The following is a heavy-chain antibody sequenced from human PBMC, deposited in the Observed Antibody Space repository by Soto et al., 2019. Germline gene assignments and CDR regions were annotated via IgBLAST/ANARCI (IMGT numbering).Heavy chain of an antibody. D-gene: IGHD2-2*01. Sequence: ASVKASCKASGDTFSSYTISWVRQSPGQGLEWMGRIIPILGIANYAQKFQGRVTITADKSTSTAYMELSSLRSEDTAVYYCAGVPAAIGYYMYVWGKGTKVTVYS. CDR3: AGVPAAIGYYMYV. V-gene: IGHV1-69*02. CDR2: IIPILGIA. CDR1: GDTFSSYT. J-gene: IGHJ6*03.